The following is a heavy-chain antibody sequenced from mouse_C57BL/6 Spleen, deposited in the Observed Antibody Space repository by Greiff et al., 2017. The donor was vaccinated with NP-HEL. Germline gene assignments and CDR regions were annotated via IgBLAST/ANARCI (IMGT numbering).Heavy chain of an antibody. V-gene: IGHV1-55*01. CDR1: GYTFTSYW. D-gene: IGHD3-2*02. CDR2: IYPGSGST. J-gene: IGHJ3*01. Sequence: QVQLQQPGAELVKPGASVKMSCKASGYTFTSYWITWVKQRPGQGLEWIGDIYPGSGSTNYNEKFKSKATLTVDTSSSTAYMQLSSLTSEDSAVYYCAREGAAQATGAWFAYWGQGTLVTVSA. CDR3: AREGAAQATGAWFAY.